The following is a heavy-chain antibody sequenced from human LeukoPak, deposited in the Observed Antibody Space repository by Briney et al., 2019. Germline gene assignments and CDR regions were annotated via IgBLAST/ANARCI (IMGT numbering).Heavy chain of an antibody. CDR1: GGSFSGYY. CDR3: ARGRRCDY. CDR2: INHSGST. J-gene: IGHJ4*02. V-gene: IGHV4-34*01. Sequence: SETLSLTCAVYGGSFSGYYWSWIRQPPGKGLEWIGEINHSGSTNYNPSLKSRVTISVDTSKNQFSLKLSSVTAADTAVYYCARGRRCDYWGQGTLVTVSS. D-gene: IGHD4-17*01.